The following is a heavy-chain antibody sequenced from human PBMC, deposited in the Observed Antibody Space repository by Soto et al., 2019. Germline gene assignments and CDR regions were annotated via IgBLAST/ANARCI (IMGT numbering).Heavy chain of an antibody. Sequence: SETLSLTCTVSGGSISSGDYYWSWIRQPPGKGLEWIGYIYYSGSTHYNPSLKSRVTLSVDTSKNQFSLKLSSVTAADAAVYYCARAQGLGRGALYFHYWGQGTLVTVSS. CDR2: IYYSGST. D-gene: IGHD6-19*01. J-gene: IGHJ4*02. CDR1: GGSISSGDYY. CDR3: ARAQGLGRGALYFHY. V-gene: IGHV4-30-4*01.